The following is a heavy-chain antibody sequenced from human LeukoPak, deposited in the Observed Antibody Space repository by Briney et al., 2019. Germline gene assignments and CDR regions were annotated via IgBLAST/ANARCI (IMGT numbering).Heavy chain of an antibody. CDR2: FDPEDGET. CDR3: ARAHSSSFSNWFDP. CDR1: GYTLTELS. V-gene: IGHV1-24*01. J-gene: IGHJ5*02. D-gene: IGHD6-6*01. Sequence: EASVKVSCKVSGYTLTELSMHWVRQAPGKGLEWMGGFDPEDGETIYAQKFQGRVTMTEDTSTDTAYMELSSLRSEDTAVYYCARAHSSSFSNWFDPWGQGTLVTVSS.